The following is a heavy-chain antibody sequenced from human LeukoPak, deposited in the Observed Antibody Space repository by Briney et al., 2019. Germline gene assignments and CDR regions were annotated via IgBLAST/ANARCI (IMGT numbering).Heavy chain of an antibody. CDR2: IYYSGST. CDR3: ARDRPGSYWYFDL. J-gene: IGHJ2*01. D-gene: IGHD3-10*01. V-gene: IGHV4-59*01. CDR1: GGSISSYY. Sequence: ASETLSLTCTVSGGSISSYYWSWIRQPPGKGLEWIGYIYYSGSTNYNPSLKSRVTISVDTSKNQFSLKLSSVTAADTAVYYCARDRPGSYWYFDLWGRGTLVTVSS.